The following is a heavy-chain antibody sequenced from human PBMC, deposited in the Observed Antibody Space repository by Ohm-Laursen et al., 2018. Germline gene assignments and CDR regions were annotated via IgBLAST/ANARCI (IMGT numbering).Heavy chain of an antibody. Sequence: NWIRQPPGKALEWLARLDWDDDKYYSTSLKTRLTISKDTSKNQVVLTMTNMDPVDTATYYCARHGSGTLFDYWGQGTLVTVSS. D-gene: IGHD3-10*01. J-gene: IGHJ4*02. V-gene: IGHV2-70*11. CDR2: LDWDDDK. CDR3: ARHGSGTLFDY.